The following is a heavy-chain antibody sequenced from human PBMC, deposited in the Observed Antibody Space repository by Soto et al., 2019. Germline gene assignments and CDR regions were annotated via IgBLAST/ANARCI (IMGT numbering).Heavy chain of an antibody. J-gene: IGHJ6*02. CDR3: ARAPGIHTHRSGYYYGMDV. CDR1: GYTFTSCG. CDR2: ISAYDGNT. Sequence: ASVKVSCKAAGYTFTSCGISWVRQAPGQGLEWMGWISAYDGNTNYAQKLQGRVTMTTDTSTSTAYMELRSLRSDDTAVYYCARAPGIHTHRSGYYYGMDVWGQGTTVTVSS. D-gene: IGHD5-18*01. V-gene: IGHV1-18*04.